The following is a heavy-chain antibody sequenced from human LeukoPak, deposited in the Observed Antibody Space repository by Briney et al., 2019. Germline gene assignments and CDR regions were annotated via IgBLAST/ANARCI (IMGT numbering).Heavy chain of an antibody. CDR1: GFTFRSYD. J-gene: IGHJ3*02. D-gene: IGHD3-22*01. V-gene: IGHV3-30*03. CDR3: ARDLFGLNYGSWLYYYDSSGYYSDAFDI. Sequence: GGSLRLSCGVSGFTFRSYDMHWVRQAPGKGLEWVAVISYDGTKKNYADPVKGRFTISRDNSKNTLYLQMNSLRTEDTAVYYCARDLFGLNYGSWLYYYDSSGYYSDAFDIWGQGTMVTVSS. CDR2: ISYDGTKK.